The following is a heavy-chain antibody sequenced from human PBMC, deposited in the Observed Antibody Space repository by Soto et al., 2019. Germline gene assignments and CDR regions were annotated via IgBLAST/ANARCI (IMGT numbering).Heavy chain of an antibody. V-gene: IGHV1-3*01. Sequence: ASVKVSCKASGYTFTSYATHWVRQAPGQRLEWMGWINAGNGNTKYSQKFQGRLTITRDTSASTAYMELSSLRSEDTAVDYCARDRRLRAVAAKGVVWFEPWGQGTLVTV. CDR2: INAGNGNT. CDR1: GYTFTSYA. CDR3: ARDRRLRAVAAKGVVWFEP. D-gene: IGHD6-13*01. J-gene: IGHJ5*02.